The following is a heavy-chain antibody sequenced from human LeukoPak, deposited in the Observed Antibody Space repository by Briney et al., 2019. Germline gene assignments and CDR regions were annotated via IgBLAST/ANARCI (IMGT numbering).Heavy chain of an antibody. CDR1: GGSISIYY. CDR3: ARLIPPYYFDS. Sequence: SQTLSLTCTVSGGSISIYYWSWIRQPPGKGLEWIGYIYYSGSTNYNPSLKSRVTMSVDTSKNQFSLNLSSVTAADTAVYYCARLIPPYYFDSWGQGTLVTVSS. V-gene: IGHV4-59*08. CDR2: IYYSGST. D-gene: IGHD3-16*01. J-gene: IGHJ4*02.